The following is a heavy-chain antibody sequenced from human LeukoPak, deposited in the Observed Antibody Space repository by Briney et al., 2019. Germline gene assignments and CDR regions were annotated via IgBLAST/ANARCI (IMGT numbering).Heavy chain of an antibody. CDR3: ARDPYYGSGSPSPAYYGMDV. D-gene: IGHD3-10*01. J-gene: IGHJ6*02. Sequence: GASVKVSCKASGYTFTSYDISWVRQAPGQGLEWMGWISVYNGNTNFAQKLQGRLTMTTDTSTNTAYMELRSLRSDDTAVYYCARDPYYGSGSPSPAYYGMDVWGQGTTVTVSS. CDR2: ISVYNGNT. CDR1: GYTFTSYD. V-gene: IGHV1-18*01.